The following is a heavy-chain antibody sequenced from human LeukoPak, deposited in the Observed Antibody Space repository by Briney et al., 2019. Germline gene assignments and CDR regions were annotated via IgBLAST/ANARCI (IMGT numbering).Heavy chain of an antibody. CDR3: ARRWSFDY. CDR2: ISHDGSDK. CDR1: AFTFNIYA. Sequence: GRSLRLSCAASAFTFNIYAMHWVRQAPGKGLEWVAVISHDGSDKYYADSVKGRFTISRDNSNNTLYLQMNSLRVEDTAVYYCARRWSFDYWGQGTLVTVSS. D-gene: IGHD6-13*01. J-gene: IGHJ4*02. V-gene: IGHV3-30*04.